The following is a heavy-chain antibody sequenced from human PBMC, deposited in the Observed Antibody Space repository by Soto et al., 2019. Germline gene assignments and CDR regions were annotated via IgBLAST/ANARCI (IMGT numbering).Heavy chain of an antibody. CDR3: ARDRSSGSYYYYYYGMDV. CDR1: GYTFTSYG. Sequence: VASVKVSCKASGYTFTSYGISWVRQAPGQGLEWMGWISAYNGNTNYAQKLQGRVTMTTDTSTSTAYMELRSLRSDDTAVYYCARDRSSGSYYYYYYGMDVWGQGTTVTVSS. D-gene: IGHD3-10*01. CDR2: ISAYNGNT. J-gene: IGHJ6*02. V-gene: IGHV1-18*01.